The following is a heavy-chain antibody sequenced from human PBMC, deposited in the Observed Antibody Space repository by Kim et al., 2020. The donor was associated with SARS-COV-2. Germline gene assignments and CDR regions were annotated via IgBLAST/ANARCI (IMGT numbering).Heavy chain of an antibody. Sequence: SETLSLTCTVSGGSISSNSYYWGWIRQPPGKGLEWIGSIYYSGSTYYNPSLKSRVTISVDTSKNQFSLKLSSVTAADTAVYYCARVPVVSSRHPIDYWGQGTLVTVSS. J-gene: IGHJ4*02. CDR3: ARVPVVSSRHPIDY. CDR2: IYYSGST. D-gene: IGHD2-15*01. V-gene: IGHV4-39*01. CDR1: GGSISSNSYY.